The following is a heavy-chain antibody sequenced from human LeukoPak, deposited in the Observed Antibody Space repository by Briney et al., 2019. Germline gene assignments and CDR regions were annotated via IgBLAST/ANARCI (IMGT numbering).Heavy chain of an antibody. V-gene: IGHV4-30-4*01. D-gene: IGHD5-24*01. CDR3: ARGEMSFHNWFDP. CDR2: NHYSGST. Sequence: SETLSLTCTVSGGSISSGDFYWSWIRQPPGKGLEWIGYNHYSGSTYYNPSLKSRVTISVDTSKNQFSLKLSAVTAADTAVYYCARGEMSFHNWFDPWGQGTLDTVSS. J-gene: IGHJ5*02. CDR1: GGSISSGDFY.